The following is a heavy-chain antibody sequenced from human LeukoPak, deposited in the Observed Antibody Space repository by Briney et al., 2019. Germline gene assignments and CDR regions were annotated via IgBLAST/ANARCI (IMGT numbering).Heavy chain of an antibody. V-gene: IGHV1-18*01. CDR1: GYTFTSYG. J-gene: IGHJ4*02. CDR3: ARDSAGVTMVRGVFDY. Sequence: ASVKVSCKASGYTFTSYGISWVRQAPGQGLEWMGWISAYNGNTNYAQRLQGRVTMTTDTSTSTAYMELRSLRSDDTAVYYCARDSAGVTMVRGVFDYWGQGTLVTVSS. CDR2: ISAYNGNT. D-gene: IGHD3-10*01.